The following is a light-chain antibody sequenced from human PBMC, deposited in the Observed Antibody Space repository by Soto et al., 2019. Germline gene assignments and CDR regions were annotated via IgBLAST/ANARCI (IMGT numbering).Light chain of an antibody. CDR1: QSIDSS. CDR2: DAS. J-gene: IGKJ2*01. CDR3: QQYNSYGT. V-gene: IGKV1-5*01. Sequence: DIQMTQSPSTLSASVGDRVTITCRAGQSIDSSLAWYQQKPRKGPKLLIYDASTLESGVPSRFSGSGLGTEFALTISSLQPDDFATFYCQQYNSYGTFGQGTKVDIK.